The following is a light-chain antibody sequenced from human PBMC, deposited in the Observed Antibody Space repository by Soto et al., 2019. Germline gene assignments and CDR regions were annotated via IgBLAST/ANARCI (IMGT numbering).Light chain of an antibody. J-gene: IGKJ1*01. V-gene: IGKV3-11*01. Sequence: EIVLTQSPATLSLSPGERATLSCRASPSVSSYLAWYQQKPGQAPRLLIDDASNRATGIPARFSGSGSGTDFTLTISSLEPEDFAVYYCQHRSNWPRTFGQGTKVEIK. CDR2: DAS. CDR1: PSVSSY. CDR3: QHRSNWPRT.